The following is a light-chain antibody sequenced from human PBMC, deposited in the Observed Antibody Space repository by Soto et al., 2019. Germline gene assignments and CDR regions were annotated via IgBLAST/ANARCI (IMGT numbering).Light chain of an antibody. J-gene: IGKJ5*01. Sequence: EIVLTQSPATLSLSPGERATLSCRASQSVSSYLAWYQQNPGQAPRLLIYDSSNRATGIPARLSFSGSGTDSTLTISSLEPDDCAVYYCQQRSNWPPITFGHGTRLETK. V-gene: IGKV3-11*01. CDR3: QQRSNWPPIT. CDR2: DSS. CDR1: QSVSSY.